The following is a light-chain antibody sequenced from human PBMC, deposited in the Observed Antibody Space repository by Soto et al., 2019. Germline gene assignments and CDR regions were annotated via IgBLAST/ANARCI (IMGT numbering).Light chain of an antibody. CDR2: GAS. CDR1: QSVSSK. Sequence: EIVLTQSPGTLSLSPGERATLSCRASQSVSSKLAWYQQKPGQAPRLLIYGASTRATGIPARFSGSGSGTEFTLSISSLQSEDFAEYHCQQYNNWPQTFGQGTKVDI. J-gene: IGKJ1*01. CDR3: QQYNNWPQT. V-gene: IGKV3D-15*01.